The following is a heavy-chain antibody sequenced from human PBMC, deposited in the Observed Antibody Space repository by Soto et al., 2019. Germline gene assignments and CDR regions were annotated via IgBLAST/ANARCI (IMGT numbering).Heavy chain of an antibody. V-gene: IGHV3-13*04. CDR3: ARGSLGGYYYGMDV. CDR1: GFTFSSYD. J-gene: IGHJ6*02. CDR2: IGTAGDT. Sequence: PGGSLRLSCAASGFTFSSYDMHWVRQATGKGLEWVSAIGTAGDTYYPGSVKGRFTISRENAKNSLYLQMNSLRAGDTAVYYCARGSLGGYYYGMDVWGQGTTVTVSS. D-gene: IGHD6-6*01.